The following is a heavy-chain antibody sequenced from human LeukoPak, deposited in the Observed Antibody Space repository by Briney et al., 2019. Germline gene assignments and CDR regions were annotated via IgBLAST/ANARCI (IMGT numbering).Heavy chain of an antibody. J-gene: IGHJ4*02. D-gene: IGHD1-26*01. CDR2: ISGSGGST. V-gene: IGHV3-23*01. CDR1: GFTFSSYG. CDR3: AKAPSGSSHGELDY. Sequence: TGGSLRLSCAASGFTFSSYGMSWVRQAPGKGLEWVSAISGSGGSTYYADSVKGRFTISRDNSKNTLYLQMNSLRAEDTAVYYCAKAPSGSSHGELDYWGQGTLVTVSS.